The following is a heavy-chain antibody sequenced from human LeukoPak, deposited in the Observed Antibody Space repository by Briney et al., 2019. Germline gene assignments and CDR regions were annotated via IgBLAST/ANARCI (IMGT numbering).Heavy chain of an antibody. Sequence: SVKVSCKASGGTFSSYAISWVRQAPGQGLEWMGRIIPILGIANYAQKFQGRVTITADKSTSTAYMELSSLRSEDTAAYYCARDNCSGGSCYPYYYYYGMDVWGQGTTVTVSS. CDR3: ARDNCSGGSCYPYYYYYGMDV. CDR1: GGTFSSYA. V-gene: IGHV1-69*04. CDR2: IIPILGIA. J-gene: IGHJ6*02. D-gene: IGHD2-15*01.